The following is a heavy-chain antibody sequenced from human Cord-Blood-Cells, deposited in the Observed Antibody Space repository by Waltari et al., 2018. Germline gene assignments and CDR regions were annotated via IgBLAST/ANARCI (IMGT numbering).Heavy chain of an antibody. Sequence: EVQLVESGGGLIQPGGSLRLPGAASGFTVGSNYMSWVRSAPGKGLEWVSVIYSGGSTYYADSVKGRFTISRDNSKNTLYLQMNSLRAEDTAVYYCARAGSSSWYGSYYFDYWGQGTLVTVSS. CDR1: GFTVGSNY. J-gene: IGHJ4*02. D-gene: IGHD6-13*01. CDR3: ARAGSSSWYGSYYFDY. V-gene: IGHV3-53*01. CDR2: IYSGGST.